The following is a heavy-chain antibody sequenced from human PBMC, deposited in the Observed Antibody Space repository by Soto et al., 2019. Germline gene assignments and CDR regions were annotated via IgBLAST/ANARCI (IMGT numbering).Heavy chain of an antibody. CDR2: MNPNSGNT. D-gene: IGHD2-15*01. J-gene: IGHJ5*02. CDR1: GYTFTSYD. CDR3: ARTQGPYCSGGSCYSEDWFDP. Sequence: QVQLVQSGAEVKKPGASVKVSCKASGYTFTSYDINWVRQSTGQGLEWMGWMNPNSGNTGYAQKFQGRVTMTRNTSISTAYMELSSLRSEDTAVYYCARTQGPYCSGGSCYSEDWFDPWGQGTLFTVSS. V-gene: IGHV1-8*01.